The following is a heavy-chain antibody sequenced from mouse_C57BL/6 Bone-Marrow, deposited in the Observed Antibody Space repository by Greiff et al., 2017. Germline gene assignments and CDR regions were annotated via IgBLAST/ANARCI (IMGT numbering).Heavy chain of an antibody. V-gene: IGHV1-55*01. J-gene: IGHJ2*01. D-gene: IGHD1-1*01. CDR3: ARRGCVLRDFDY. CDR1: GSTFPSYW. CDR2: LYPGSGRT. Sequence: QVQLQQPGAELVKPGASVTMSCKASGSTFPSYWITWVKQRPGPGLEWFGDLYPGSGRTTYNAQFMSKAPLTVATSSSTAYRQVSSVTAEDSAGYYCARRGCVLRDFDYGGQGTTLTVSA.